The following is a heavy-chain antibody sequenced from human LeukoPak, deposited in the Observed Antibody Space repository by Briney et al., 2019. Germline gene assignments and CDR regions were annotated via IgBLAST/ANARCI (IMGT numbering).Heavy chain of an antibody. D-gene: IGHD4-11*01. CDR2: INHSGST. J-gene: IGHJ6*02. CDR3: ARGTETTVTIYYYYGMDV. V-gene: IGHV4-34*01. CDR1: VGSFSGYY. Sequence: SETLSLTCAVYVGSFSGYYWSWIRQPPGKGQEWIGEINHSGSTNYNPSLKSRVTISVDTSKNQFSLKLSSVTAADTAVYYCARGTETTVTIYYYYGMDVWGQGTTVTVSS.